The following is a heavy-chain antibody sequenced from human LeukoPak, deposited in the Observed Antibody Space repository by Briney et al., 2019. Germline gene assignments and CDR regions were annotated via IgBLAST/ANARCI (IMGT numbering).Heavy chain of an antibody. D-gene: IGHD4-17*01. V-gene: IGHV3-53*01. Sequence: GSLRLSCAASGFTVSGNSLSWVRQAPGKGPEWVSIIYSGDSTFYADSVKGRFSISRDSSKNALYLQMKSLRAEDTAVYYCARYYGDYGGALKYWGQGTLVTVSS. CDR3: ARYYGDYGGALKY. J-gene: IGHJ4*02. CDR2: IYSGDST. CDR1: GFTVSGNS.